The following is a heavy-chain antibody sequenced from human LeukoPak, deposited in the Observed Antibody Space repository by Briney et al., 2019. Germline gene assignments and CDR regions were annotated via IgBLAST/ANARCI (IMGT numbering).Heavy chain of an antibody. D-gene: IGHD6-13*01. J-gene: IGHJ5*02. CDR3: ASAPRYSSSWPNNWFDP. V-gene: IGHV1-69*13. CDR1: GGTFSSYA. Sequence: SVKVSCKASGGTFSSYAISWVRQAPGQGLEWMGGIIPIFGTANYAQKFQGRVTITADESTSTAYMELSSLRSEDTAVYFCASAPRYSSSWPNNWFDPWGQGTLVTVSS. CDR2: IIPIFGTA.